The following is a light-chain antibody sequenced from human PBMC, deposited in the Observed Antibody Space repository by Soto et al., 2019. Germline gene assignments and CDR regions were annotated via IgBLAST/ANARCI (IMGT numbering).Light chain of an antibody. J-gene: IGKJ3*01. CDR3: QYSGGSDIFT. Sequence: EIVLTQSPGTLSLSPGERATLSCRASQNLNSNFLAWYQHKPGQGPRLLMYGTSGRATGIPDRFSGSGSGTDFTLTISGLESEDFAVYYCQYSGGSDIFTFGPGTKVEIK. CDR1: QNLNSNF. V-gene: IGKV3-20*01. CDR2: GTS.